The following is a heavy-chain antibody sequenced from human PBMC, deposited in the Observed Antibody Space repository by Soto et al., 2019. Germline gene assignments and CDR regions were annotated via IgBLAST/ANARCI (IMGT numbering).Heavy chain of an antibody. CDR1: GGTFSSYA. V-gene: IGHV1-69*01. J-gene: IGHJ5*02. D-gene: IGHD2-2*01. CDR3: ARDNIVVVPAAITHNWFDP. CDR2: IIPIFSTA. Sequence: QVQLVQSGAEVKKPGSSVKVSCKASGGTFSSYAISWVRQAPGQGLEWMGGIIPIFSTANYAQKFQGRVTITVDESTSKAYMELSSLRSEDTAVYYFARDNIVVVPAAITHNWFDPWGQGTLVTVSS.